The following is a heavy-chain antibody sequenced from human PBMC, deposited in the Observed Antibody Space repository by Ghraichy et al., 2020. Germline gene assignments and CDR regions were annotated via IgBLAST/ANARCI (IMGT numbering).Heavy chain of an antibody. CDR2: ISGSAGST. Sequence: LTCAASGFTFSSYAMSWVRQAPGKGLEWLSAISGSAGSTYYADSVKGRFTISRDNSKNTLYLQMNSLRAEDTAVYYCAKDVEGVVTYFDYWGQGTLVTVSS. D-gene: IGHD4-23*01. V-gene: IGHV3-23*01. CDR1: GFTFSSYA. J-gene: IGHJ4*02. CDR3: AKDVEGVVTYFDY.